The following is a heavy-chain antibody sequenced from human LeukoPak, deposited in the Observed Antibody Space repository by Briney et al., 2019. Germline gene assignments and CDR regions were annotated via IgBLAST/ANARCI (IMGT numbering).Heavy chain of an antibody. J-gene: IGHJ6*03. CDR2: INPSGGST. V-gene: IGHV1-46*01. Sequence: GASVKVSCKASGYTFTSYYMHWVRQAPGQGLEWMGIINPSGGSTSYAQKFQGRVTMTRDMSTSTVYMELSSLRSEDTAVYYCARGTPENYYYYYMDVWGKGTTVTVSS. CDR1: GYTFTSYY. CDR3: ARGTPENYYYYYMDV.